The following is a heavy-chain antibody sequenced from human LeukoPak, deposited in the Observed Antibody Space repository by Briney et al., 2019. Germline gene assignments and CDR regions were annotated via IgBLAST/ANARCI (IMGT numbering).Heavy chain of an antibody. CDR1: GYTFTYRY. CDR2: INPNSGGT. Sequence: ASVKVSCKASGYTFTYRYLHWVRQAPGQGLEWMGRINPNSGGTNYAQKFQGRVTMTRDTSISTAYMELSRLRSDDTAVYYCAREVTMVRGVIRFFDYWGQGTLVTVSS. D-gene: IGHD3-10*01. CDR3: AREVTMVRGVIRFFDY. J-gene: IGHJ4*02. V-gene: IGHV1-2*06.